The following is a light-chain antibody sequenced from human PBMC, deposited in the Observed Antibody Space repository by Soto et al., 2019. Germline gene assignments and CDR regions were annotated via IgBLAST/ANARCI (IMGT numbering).Light chain of an antibody. CDR2: KVS. CDR3: GSYTSATTWV. V-gene: IGLV2-14*01. J-gene: IGLJ3*02. CDR1: SSDVGAYDY. Sequence: QSALTQAASVSGSPGQSITISCTGTSSDVGAYDYVTWYQQHPGKAPKVMIYKVSNRPSGVSNRFSGSKSGNTSSLSISGLQTEDEDDYYCGSYTSATTWVFGGGTKLTVL.